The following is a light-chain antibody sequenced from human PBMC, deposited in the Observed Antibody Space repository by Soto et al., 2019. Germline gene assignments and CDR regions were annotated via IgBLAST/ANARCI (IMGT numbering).Light chain of an antibody. V-gene: IGKV3-11*01. CDR3: AKRYTWPWT. CDR1: QSVSSQ. CDR2: DAF. J-gene: IGKJ1*01. Sequence: ETVVTQSPATLSLSPGERATLSCRTSQSVSSQLAWYRQNRGQDPRLLIYDAFNRATGIPARFSGSGSGTDFTLTSSSLEPEDFASYYCAKRYTWPWTFGQGTTVEI.